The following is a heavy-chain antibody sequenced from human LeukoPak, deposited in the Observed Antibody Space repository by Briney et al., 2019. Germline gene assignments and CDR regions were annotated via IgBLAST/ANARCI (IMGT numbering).Heavy chain of an antibody. CDR3: ARDRSGWYKNWFDP. CDR1: GDSISIYY. J-gene: IGHJ5*02. CDR2: IYNSGST. Sequence: PSETLSLTCTVSGDSISIYYWSWIRQPPGKGLEWIGYIYNSGSTNYNPSLRSRVTISVDTSKNQFSLKLSSVTAADTAVYYCARDRSGWYKNWFDPWGQGTLVTVSS. D-gene: IGHD6-19*01. V-gene: IGHV4-59*01.